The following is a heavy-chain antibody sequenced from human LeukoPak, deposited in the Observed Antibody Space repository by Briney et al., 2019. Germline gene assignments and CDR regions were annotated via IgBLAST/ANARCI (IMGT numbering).Heavy chain of an antibody. Sequence: PSETLSLTCTVSGGSIRSSYYYWGWIRQPPGKGLEWIGSIYDSGSTYYNPSLKSRVTISVDTSKNQFSLKLNSVTAADTAVYYCARHHGPWGQGTLVTVSS. J-gene: IGHJ5*02. CDR1: GGSIRSSYYY. V-gene: IGHV4-39*01. CDR2: IYDSGST. CDR3: ARHHGP.